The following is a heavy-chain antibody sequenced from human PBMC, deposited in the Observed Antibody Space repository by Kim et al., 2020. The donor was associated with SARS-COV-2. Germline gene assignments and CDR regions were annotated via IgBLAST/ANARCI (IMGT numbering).Heavy chain of an antibody. D-gene: IGHD2-21*02. CDR2: IYYSGST. V-gene: IGHV4-61*01. CDR3: ARENCGGDCYLDY. J-gene: IGHJ4*02. CDR1: GGSVSSGSYY. Sequence: SETLSLTCTVSGGSVSSGSYYWSWIRQPPGKGLEWIGYIYYSGSTNYNPSLKSRVTISVDTSKNQFSLKLSSVTAADTAVYYCARENCGGDCYLDYWGQGTLVTVSS.